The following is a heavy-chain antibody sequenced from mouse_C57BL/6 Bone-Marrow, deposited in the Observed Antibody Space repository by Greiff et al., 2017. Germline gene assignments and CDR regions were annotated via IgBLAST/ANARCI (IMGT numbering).Heavy chain of an antibody. CDR3: EREGGTGDYFDY. CDR1: GYTFTSYW. J-gene: IGHJ2*01. Sequence: QVQLQQPGAELVRPGSSVKLSCKASGYTFTSYWMDWVKQRPGQGLEWIGNIYPSDSETHYNQKFKDKATLTVDKSSSTAYMQLSSLTSEDSAVYYCEREGGTGDYFDYWGQGTTLTVSS. V-gene: IGHV1-61*01. CDR2: IYPSDSET. D-gene: IGHD3-3*01.